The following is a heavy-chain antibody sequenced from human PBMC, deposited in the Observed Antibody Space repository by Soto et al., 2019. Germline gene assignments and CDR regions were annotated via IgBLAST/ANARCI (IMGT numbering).Heavy chain of an antibody. CDR2: ITGTGGNT. CDR1: VFPLSSYG. J-gene: IGHJ6*02. Sequence: PWGSLRLSCAASVFPLSSYGMTWVRQAPGKGLEWFSAITGTGGNTYYVDSVKGRFTSSRDNSKNMLYLQVNSLRVEDTAVYYCARIRGYWYGLDVWGQGTTVTVSS. V-gene: IGHV3-23*01. CDR3: ARIRGYWYGLDV.